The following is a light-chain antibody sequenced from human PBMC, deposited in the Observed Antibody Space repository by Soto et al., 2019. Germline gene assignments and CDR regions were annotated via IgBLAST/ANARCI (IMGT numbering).Light chain of an antibody. Sequence: EVVLTQSPGTLSLSPGERATLSCRASQSVSNNYLAWYQQKCGQSPKLLIFGSTDRATGIPDRFSSSGSGTDFTLTISRLEPEDFALYYCQQYGSSPPYSFGQGTKLVIK. V-gene: IGKV3-20*01. CDR3: QQYGSSPPYS. J-gene: IGKJ2*01. CDR2: GST. CDR1: QSVSNNY.